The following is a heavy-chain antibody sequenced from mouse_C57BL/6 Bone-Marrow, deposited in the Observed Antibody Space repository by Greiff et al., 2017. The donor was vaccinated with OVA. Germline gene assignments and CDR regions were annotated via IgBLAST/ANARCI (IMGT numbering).Heavy chain of an antibody. CDR2: SRNKANDYTT. V-gene: IGHV7-1*01. CDR3: ARDAGGNYVRAMDY. D-gene: IGHD2-1*01. Sequence: EVKLVESGGGLVQSGRSLRLSCATSGFTFSDFYMEWVRQAPGKGLEWIAASRNKANDYTTEYSASVKGRFIVSRDTSQSILYLQMNALRAEDTAIYYCARDAGGNYVRAMDYWGQGTSVTVSS. J-gene: IGHJ4*01. CDR1: GFTFSDFY.